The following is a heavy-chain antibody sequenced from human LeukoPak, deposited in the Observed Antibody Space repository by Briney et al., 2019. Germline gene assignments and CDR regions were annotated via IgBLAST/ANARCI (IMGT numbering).Heavy chain of an antibody. CDR1: GYTFTDYT. CDR2: INSAYSNT. D-gene: IGHD6-13*01. CDR3: AIDSYMAAADTWFGP. J-gene: IGHJ5*02. Sequence: ASEKVSCKASGYTFTDYTIHWVRQAPGQRLEWMGWINSAYSNTKYSQKFQGRVTITSDTSASTAYMEVRSLASEDTAIYYCAIDSYMAAADTWFGPWGQGTLVTVSS. V-gene: IGHV1-3*01.